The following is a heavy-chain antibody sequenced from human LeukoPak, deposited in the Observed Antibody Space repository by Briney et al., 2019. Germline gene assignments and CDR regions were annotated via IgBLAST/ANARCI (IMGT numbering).Heavy chain of an antibody. CDR1: GCSISSYY. CDR2: IYYSGST. CDR3: AKDRGIVGATIGNDY. V-gene: IGHV4-59*01. Sequence: SETLSLTCTVSGCSISSYYWSWIRQPPGKGLEWIGYIYYSGSTNYNPSLKSRVTTPVETSKNQFSLKLSSVTAADTAVYYCAKDRGIVGATIGNDYWGQGTLVTVSS. J-gene: IGHJ4*02. D-gene: IGHD1-26*01.